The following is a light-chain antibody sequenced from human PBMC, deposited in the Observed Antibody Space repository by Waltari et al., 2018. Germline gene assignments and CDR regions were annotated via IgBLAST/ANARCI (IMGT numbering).Light chain of an antibody. J-gene: IGKJ1*01. CDR3: QQYRDYLGT. Sequence: DIQMTQIPSTLSASVGDKVIISCRASQTVGLYLAWYQQRPGTAPELLIYKTSILQGGVPSRFRGSGSGTEFTLTISSLQPDDFATYYCQQYRDYLGTFGQGTKLEV. V-gene: IGKV1-5*03. CDR1: QTVGLY. CDR2: KTS.